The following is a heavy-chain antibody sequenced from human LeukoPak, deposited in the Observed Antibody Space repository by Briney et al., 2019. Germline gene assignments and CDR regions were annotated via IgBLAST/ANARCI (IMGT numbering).Heavy chain of an antibody. D-gene: IGHD4-23*01. V-gene: IGHV4-39*07. CDR3: ARDQLTPGAFDI. J-gene: IGHJ3*02. CDR1: GGSISNSSFY. Sequence: PSETLSLTCTVSGGSISNSSFYWGWIRQPPGKGLECIASISYPGSTFYNPSLRSRVTISVDTSKNQFSLKLSSVTAADTAVYYCARDQLTPGAFDIWGQGTMVTVSS. CDR2: ISYPGST.